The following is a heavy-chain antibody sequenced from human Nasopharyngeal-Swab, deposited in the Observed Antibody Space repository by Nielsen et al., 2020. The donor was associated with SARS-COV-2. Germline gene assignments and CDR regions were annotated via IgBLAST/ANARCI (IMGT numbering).Heavy chain of an antibody. J-gene: IGHJ4*02. Sequence: SETLSLTCTVSGGSITSSRHRWGWIRQPPGKGLQWIGQILVNRYTEYHPSVRGRITVYADTSENYFSLRLSSVTAADTAVYYCARQWGITMIVVVTPLYIDYWGQGTLVTVSS. CDR3: ARQWGITMIVVVTPLYIDY. V-gene: IGHV4-39*01. CDR1: GGSITSSRHR. CDR2: ILVNRYT. D-gene: IGHD3-22*01.